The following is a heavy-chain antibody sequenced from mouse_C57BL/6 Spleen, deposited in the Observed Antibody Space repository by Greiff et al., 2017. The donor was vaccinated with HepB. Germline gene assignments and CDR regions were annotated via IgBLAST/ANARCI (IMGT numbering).Heavy chain of an antibody. J-gene: IGHJ3*01. CDR2: IYPRSGNT. D-gene: IGHD3-2*02. V-gene: IGHV1-81*01. CDR3: ARGGSSGPFAY. CDR1: GYTFTSYG. Sequence: QVQLKESGAELARPGASVKLSCKASGYTFTSYGISWVKQRTGQGLEWIGEIYPRSGNTYYNEKFKGKATLTADKSSSTAYMELRSLTSEDSAVYFCARGGSSGPFAYWGQGTLVTVSA.